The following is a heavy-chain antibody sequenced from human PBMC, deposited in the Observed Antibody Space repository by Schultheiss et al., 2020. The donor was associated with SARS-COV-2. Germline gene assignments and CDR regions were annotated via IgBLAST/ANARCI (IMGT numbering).Heavy chain of an antibody. CDR3: ARVVAGSGYYPDAFDI. J-gene: IGHJ3*02. Sequence: GESLKISCKGSGYSFTTYCIAWVRQMPGKGLEWMGIICPGDSQTKYSPSFEGQVTISADESISTAYLQWNNLKASDTAMYYCARVVAGSGYYPDAFDIWGQGTMVTVSS. V-gene: IGHV5-51*01. D-gene: IGHD3-22*01. CDR1: GYSFTTYC. CDR2: ICPGDSQT.